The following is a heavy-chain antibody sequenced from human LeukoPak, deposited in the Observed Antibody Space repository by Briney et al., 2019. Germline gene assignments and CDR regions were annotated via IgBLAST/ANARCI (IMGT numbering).Heavy chain of an antibody. CDR3: AKAPANSRSGYYCFDY. J-gene: IGHJ4*02. CDR1: GFPFSSYA. CDR2: ISGSGGST. Sequence: QPGGSLRLSCAASGFPFSSYAMSWVRQAPGKGLEWVSAISGSGGSTYYADSVKGRFTISRDNSKNTLYLQMNSLRAEDTAVYYCAKAPANSRSGYYCFDYWGQGTLVTVSS. D-gene: IGHD3-22*01. V-gene: IGHV3-23*01.